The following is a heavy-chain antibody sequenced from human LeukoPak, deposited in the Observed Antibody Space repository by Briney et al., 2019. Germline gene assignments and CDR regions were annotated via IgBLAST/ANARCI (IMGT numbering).Heavy chain of an antibody. J-gene: IGHJ6*02. CDR2: IYYSGST. V-gene: IGHV4-61*08. Sequence: PSQTLSLTCAVSGGSISSGGYSWSWIRQPPGKGLEWIGYIYYSGSTNYNPSLKSRVTISVDTSKNQFSLKLSSVTAADTAVYYCARVGYYYYYGMDVWGQGTTVTVSS. CDR1: GGSISSGGYS. CDR3: ARVGYYYYYGMDV.